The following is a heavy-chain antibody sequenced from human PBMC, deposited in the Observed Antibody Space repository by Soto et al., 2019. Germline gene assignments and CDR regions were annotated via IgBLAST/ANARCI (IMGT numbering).Heavy chain of an antibody. CDR2: IYWNDDK. D-gene: IGHD3-10*01. V-gene: IGHV2-5*01. J-gene: IGHJ5*02. Sequence: ESGPTLVNPTQTLTLTCTFSGFSLSTSGVGVGWIRQPPGKALEWLALIYWNDDKRYSPSLKSMLTITKGTSKTQVVLTMTNMDPVDTATYYCENSPIYGSGSYYRVWFDPWGQGTLVTVSS. CDR3: ENSPIYGSGSYYRVWFDP. CDR1: GFSLSTSGVG.